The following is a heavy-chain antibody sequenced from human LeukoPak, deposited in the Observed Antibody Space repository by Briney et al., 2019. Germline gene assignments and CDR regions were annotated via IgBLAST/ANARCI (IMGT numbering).Heavy chain of an antibody. D-gene: IGHD3-16*01. CDR3: ARDSWGAYRVDYFDY. V-gene: IGHV3-7*01. CDR1: GFTLSNYW. Sequence: GGSLRLSCAAPGFTLSNYWMSWVRRAPGKGLEWVANIKQDGSETYYVDSVRGRFTISRDNAKKSLYLQMNSLRAEDTAVYYCARDSWGAYRVDYFDYWGQGTLVTVSS. J-gene: IGHJ4*02. CDR2: IKQDGSET.